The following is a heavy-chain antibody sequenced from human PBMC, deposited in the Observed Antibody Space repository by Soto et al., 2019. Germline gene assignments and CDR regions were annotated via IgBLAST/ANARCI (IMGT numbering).Heavy chain of an antibody. CDR3: AHRLNSRSIAARQGPDFDY. CDR1: GFSLSTSGVG. CDR2: IYWDDDK. Sequence: ESGPTLVNPTQTLTLSCTFSGFSLSTSGVGVGWIRQPPGKALEWLALIYWDDDKRYSPSLKSRLTITKDTSKNQVVLTMTNMDPVDTATYYCAHRLNSRSIAARQGPDFDYWGQGTLVTVSS. D-gene: IGHD6-6*01. J-gene: IGHJ4*02. V-gene: IGHV2-5*02.